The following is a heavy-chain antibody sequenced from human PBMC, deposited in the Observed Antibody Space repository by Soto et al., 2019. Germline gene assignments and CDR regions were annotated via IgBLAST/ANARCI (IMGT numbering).Heavy chain of an antibody. CDR3: AREDSGWAYYYYGMDV. V-gene: IGHV6-1*01. J-gene: IGHJ6*02. CDR1: GDSVSSNSAA. D-gene: IGHD6-19*01. Sequence: QTLSLTSAISGDSVSSNSAACNLIRHSPSRGLEWLGRTYYRSKWYNDYAVSVKSRITINPDTSKNQFSLQLKSVTPEDTAVYYCAREDSGWAYYYYGMDVWGQGTTVTVSS. CDR2: TYYRSKWYN.